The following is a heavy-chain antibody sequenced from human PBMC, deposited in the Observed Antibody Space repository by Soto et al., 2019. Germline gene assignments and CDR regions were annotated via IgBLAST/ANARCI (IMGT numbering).Heavy chain of an antibody. CDR3: AKDRTVAARNFDY. Sequence: DVQLLESGGGLVQPGGSLRLSCAASGFTFSNYAMGWVRQAPGKGLEWVSAISTRIDATYYADSVKGRFTITSDDSKNTLNLKMSCLRAKDTAVSYCAKDRTVAARNFDYWGKVTLVTDSS. J-gene: IGHJ4*02. V-gene: IGHV3-23*01. CDR1: GFTFSNYA. CDR2: ISTRIDAT. D-gene: IGHD6-6*01.